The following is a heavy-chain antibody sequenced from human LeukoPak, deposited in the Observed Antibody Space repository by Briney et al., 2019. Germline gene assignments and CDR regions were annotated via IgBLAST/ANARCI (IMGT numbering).Heavy chain of an antibody. V-gene: IGHV4-31*03. CDR1: GGSISSGGYY. J-gene: IGHJ3*02. CDR3: ASDPYYYDSSGYYGHDAFDI. D-gene: IGHD3-22*01. Sequence: SQTLSLTCTVSGGSISSGGYYWSWIRQHPGKGLEWIGYIYYSGSTYYNPSLKSRVTISVDTSKNQFSLKLSSVTAADTAVYYCASDPYYYDSSGYYGHDAFDIWGQGTMVTVSS. CDR2: IYYSGST.